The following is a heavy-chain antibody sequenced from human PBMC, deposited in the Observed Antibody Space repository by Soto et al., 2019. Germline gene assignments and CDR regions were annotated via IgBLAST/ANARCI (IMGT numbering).Heavy chain of an antibody. V-gene: IGHV4-30-4*01. CDR2: IYYSGST. CDR1: GGSISSGYYY. Sequence: SETLSLTCTVSGGSISSGYYYWSWIRQPPGKGLGWIGYIYYSGSTYYNPSLKSRVTISVATSKNQFSLKLSSVTAADTAVYYCAGALVVGNGGPLCGMDVWGQGTTVPVSS. J-gene: IGHJ6*02. D-gene: IGHD2-15*01. CDR3: AGALVVGNGGPLCGMDV.